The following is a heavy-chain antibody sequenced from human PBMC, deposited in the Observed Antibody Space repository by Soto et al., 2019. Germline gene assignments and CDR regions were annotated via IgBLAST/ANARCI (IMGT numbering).Heavy chain of an antibody. CDR2: IYHSGST. J-gene: IGHJ4*02. D-gene: IGHD4-4*01. CDR3: ARGMTTVTTLDY. Sequence: QLQLQESGSGLVKPSQTLSLTRAVSGGSISSGGYSWSWIRQPPGKGLEWIGYIYHSGSTYYNPALKSRITITIDRSKNKLSLKLSSVTAAGTAVYYCARGMTTVTTLDYWGQGTLVTVSS. CDR1: GGSISSGGYS. V-gene: IGHV4-30-2*01.